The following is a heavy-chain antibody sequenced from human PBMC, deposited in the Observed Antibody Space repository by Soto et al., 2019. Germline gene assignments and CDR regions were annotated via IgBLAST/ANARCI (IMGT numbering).Heavy chain of an antibody. CDR2: IWYDGSNK. CDR1: GFTFSSYG. Sequence: GGSLRLSCAASGFTFSSYGMHWVRQAPGKGLEWVAVIWYDGSNKYYADSVKGRFTISRDNSKNTLYLQMNSLRAEDTAVYYCAKDRGSSGYYYYYGMDVWGQGTTVTVSS. V-gene: IGHV3-30*02. CDR3: AKDRGSSGYYYYYGMDV. D-gene: IGHD6-6*01. J-gene: IGHJ6*02.